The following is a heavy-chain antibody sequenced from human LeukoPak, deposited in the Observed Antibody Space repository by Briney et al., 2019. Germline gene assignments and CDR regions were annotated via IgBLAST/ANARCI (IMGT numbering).Heavy chain of an antibody. CDR1: GFTFSSYA. D-gene: IGHD1-26*01. CDR3: ARGPGELLWAFDI. V-gene: IGHV3-30-3*01. J-gene: IGHJ3*02. Sequence: PGGSLRLSCAASGFTFSSYAMHRVRQAPGKGLEWVAVISYDGSNKYYADSVKGRFTISRDNSKNTLYLQMNSLRAEDTAVYYCARGPGELLWAFDIWGQGTMVTVSS. CDR2: ISYDGSNK.